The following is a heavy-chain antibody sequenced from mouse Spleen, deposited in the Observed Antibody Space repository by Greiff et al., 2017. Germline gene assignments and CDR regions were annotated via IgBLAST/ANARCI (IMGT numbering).Heavy chain of an antibody. D-gene: IGHD1-2*01. CDR3: ARQDYGDY. Sequence: EVKLMESGGGLVKPGGSLKLSCAASGFTFSSYGMSWVRQTPEKRLEWVATISGGGSYTYYPDSVKGRFTISRDNAKNNLYLQMSSLRSEDTALYYCARQDYGDYWGQGTTLTVSS. CDR1: GFTFSSYG. CDR2: ISGGGSYT. V-gene: IGHV5-9-2*01. J-gene: IGHJ2*01.